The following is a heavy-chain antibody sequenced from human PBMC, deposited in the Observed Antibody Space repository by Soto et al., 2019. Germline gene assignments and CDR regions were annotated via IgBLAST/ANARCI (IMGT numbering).Heavy chain of an antibody. J-gene: IGHJ6*02. Sequence: QVQLVQSGAEVKKPGSSVKVSCKASGGTFSSYAISWVRQAPGQGPEWMGGIIPIFGTANYAQKFQGRVTITADESTSTAYMELSSLRSEDTAVYYCARERYSYGFYYYYGMDVWGQGTTVTVSS. CDR3: ARERYSYGFYYYYGMDV. V-gene: IGHV1-69*01. CDR2: IIPIFGTA. CDR1: GGTFSSYA. D-gene: IGHD5-18*01.